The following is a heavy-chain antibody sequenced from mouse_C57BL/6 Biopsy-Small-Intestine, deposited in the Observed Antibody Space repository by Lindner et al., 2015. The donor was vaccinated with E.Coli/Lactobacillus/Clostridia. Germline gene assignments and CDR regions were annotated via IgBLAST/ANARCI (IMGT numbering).Heavy chain of an antibody. V-gene: IGHV1S61*01. CDR1: GYDFTSYG. D-gene: IGHD3-1*01. Sequence: SVKVSCKASGYDFTSYGVSWVRQAPGQGLEWMGWIRPNNGNTNYAQKFQGRVTMTTDTSTSTAYMEFGNLRSDDTAVYYCVRDSRAMEGYFFDFWGQGTLVTVSS. J-gene: IGHJ4*01. CDR3: VRDSRAMEGYFFDF. CDR2: IRPNNGNT.